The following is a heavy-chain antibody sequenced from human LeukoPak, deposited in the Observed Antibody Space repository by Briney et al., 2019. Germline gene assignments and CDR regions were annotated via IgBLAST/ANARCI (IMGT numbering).Heavy chain of an antibody. V-gene: IGHV5-51*01. CDR2: IYPGNPET. Sequence: GESLKISRKGSGYSFTSHWIAWVRQMPGKGLEWMGIIYPGNPETRYSPSFQGQVTMSADKSIRTAYLQWSSLKASDNAIYYCARGVVGANDYFYGMDVWGQGTTVTVSS. CDR3: ARGVVGANDYFYGMDV. J-gene: IGHJ6*02. CDR1: GYSFTSHW. D-gene: IGHD1-26*01.